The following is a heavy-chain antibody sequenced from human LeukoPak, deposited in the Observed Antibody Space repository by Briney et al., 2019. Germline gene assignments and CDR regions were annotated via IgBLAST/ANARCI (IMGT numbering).Heavy chain of an antibody. CDR3: ARGAPQLRFLEWLDFDP. CDR2: INHSGRT. CDR1: GGSFSAYY. V-gene: IGHV4-34*01. J-gene: IGHJ5*02. D-gene: IGHD3-3*01. Sequence: SETLSLTCGVSGGSFSAYYWSWIRQPPGKGLELIGEINHSGRTNYNPSLKSRVTISVDTSKSQFSLNLSSVTAADTAVYYCARGAPQLRFLEWLDFDPWGQGTLVTVSS.